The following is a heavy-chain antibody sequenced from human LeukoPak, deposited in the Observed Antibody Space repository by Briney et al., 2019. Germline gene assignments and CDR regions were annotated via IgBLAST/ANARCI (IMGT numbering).Heavy chain of an antibody. V-gene: IGHV4-39*01. D-gene: IGHD3-16*01. Sequence: SETLSLTCTVSGGSFSSSSYYWGWIRQPPGQGLEWIESIFYTGNTYYNPSLKSRVTISVDTSKKQFSLNLGTVTAADTAVYYCARHLGPWWSFDYFDFWGRGTLVTVSS. CDR1: GGSFSSSSYY. J-gene: IGHJ4*02. CDR2: IFYTGNT. CDR3: ARHLGPWWSFDYFDF.